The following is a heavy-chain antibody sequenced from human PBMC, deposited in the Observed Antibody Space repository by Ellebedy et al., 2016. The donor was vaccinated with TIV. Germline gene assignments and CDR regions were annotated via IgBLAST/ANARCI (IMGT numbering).Heavy chain of an antibody. CDR3: ARDSRYNWNDWDYYHMDV. CDR2: INTNTGNP. D-gene: IGHD1-1*01. Sequence: ASVKVSCKASGYTFTAYPMNWVRQAPGQGLEWLGWINTNTGNPTYSQGFRGQFVFSLDTSVSTAYLEISGLRAEDTAVHYCARDSRYNWNDWDYYHMDVWGRGTTVTVSS. CDR1: GYTFTAYP. J-gene: IGHJ6*03. V-gene: IGHV7-4-1*02.